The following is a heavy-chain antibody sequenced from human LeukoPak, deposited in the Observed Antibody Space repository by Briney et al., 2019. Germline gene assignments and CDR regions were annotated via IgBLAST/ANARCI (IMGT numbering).Heavy chain of an antibody. CDR2: IIPIFGTA. J-gene: IGHJ5*02. V-gene: IGHV1-69*01. CDR3: ARVGWLQLGSWFDP. Sequence: ASVKVSCKASGGTFSSYAISWVRQAPGQGLEWMGGIIPIFGTANYAQKFQGRVTITSDESTSTAYMELSSLRSEDTAVYYCARVGWLQLGSWFDPWGQGTLVTVSS. CDR1: GGTFSSYA. D-gene: IGHD5-24*01.